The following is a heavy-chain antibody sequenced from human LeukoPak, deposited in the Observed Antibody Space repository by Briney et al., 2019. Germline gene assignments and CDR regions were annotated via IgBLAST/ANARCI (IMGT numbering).Heavy chain of an antibody. CDR2: ISSSSSYI. V-gene: IGHV3-21*01. J-gene: IGHJ6*02. Sequence: GGSLRLSCAASGFTFGSYSMNWVRQAPGKGLEWVSSISSSSSYIYYADSVKGRFTISRDNPKNSLYLQMNSLRAEDTAVYYCARGPLRDNGMDVWGQGTTVTVSS. CDR1: GFTFGSYS. CDR3: ARGPLRDNGMDV.